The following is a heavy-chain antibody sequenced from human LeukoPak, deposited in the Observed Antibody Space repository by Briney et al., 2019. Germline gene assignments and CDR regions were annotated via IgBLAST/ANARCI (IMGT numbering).Heavy chain of an antibody. CDR2: INPNSGGT. D-gene: IGHD4-17*01. V-gene: IGHV1-2*02. CDR1: GYTFTDYY. CDR3: AGVTDYGNDY. Sequence: ASVKVSCKASGYTFTDYYMHWVRQAPGQGLEWMGWINPNSGGTTYAQKFQGRVNMTRDTSISTAYMELSRLRSDDTAVFYCAGVTDYGNDYWGQGTLVTVSS. J-gene: IGHJ4*02.